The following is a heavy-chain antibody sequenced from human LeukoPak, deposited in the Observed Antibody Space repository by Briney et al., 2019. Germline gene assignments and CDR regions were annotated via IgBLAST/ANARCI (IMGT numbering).Heavy chain of an antibody. J-gene: IGHJ4*02. CDR2: IKQDGSEK. D-gene: IGHD6-19*01. Sequence: GGSLRLSCAASGFTFSSYWMSWVRQAPGKGLEWVANIKQDGSEKYYVDSVRGRFTISRDNAKNSLYMQLNSLRAEDTAVYYCARGSGSGWYDLADFDYWGQGTLVSVSS. CDR1: GFTFSSYW. V-gene: IGHV3-7*05. CDR3: ARGSGSGWYDLADFDY.